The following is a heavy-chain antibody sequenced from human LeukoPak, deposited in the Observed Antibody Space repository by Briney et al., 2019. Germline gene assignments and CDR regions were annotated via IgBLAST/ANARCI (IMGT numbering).Heavy chain of an antibody. CDR2: ISYDGSNN. Sequence: GGSLRLSCAASRFTFSSFTMHWVRQAPGEGLEWVAVISYDGSNNYYADSVKGRFTISRDNSKNTLYLQMNSLRDEDTAVYYCAREESAMVVIDYWGQGTLVTVSS. CDR3: AREESAMVVIDY. D-gene: IGHD2-2*01. J-gene: IGHJ4*02. CDR1: RFTFSSFT. V-gene: IGHV3-30-3*01.